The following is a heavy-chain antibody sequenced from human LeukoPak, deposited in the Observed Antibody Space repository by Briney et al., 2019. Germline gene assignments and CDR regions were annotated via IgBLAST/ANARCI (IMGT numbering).Heavy chain of an antibody. D-gene: IGHD3-10*01. J-gene: IGHJ4*02. V-gene: IGHV3-23*01. CDR1: GSTFSSYA. CDR3: AKGGSTYYYGSGSSRYYFDY. CDR2: ISGSGGST. Sequence: PGGSLRLSCAASGSTFSSYAMSWVRQAPGKGLEWVSAISGSGGSTYYADSVKGRFTISRDNSKNTLYLQMNSLRAEDTAVYYCAKGGSTYYYGSGSSRYYFDYWGQGTLVTVSS.